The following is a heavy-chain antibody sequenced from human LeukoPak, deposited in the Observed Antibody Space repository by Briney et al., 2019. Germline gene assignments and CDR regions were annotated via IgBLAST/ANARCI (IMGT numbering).Heavy chain of an antibody. Sequence: ASVKVSFKASGHTFTGYYMHWVRQAPGQGLDWMGWINPNSGGTNHAQKFQGRVSMTRDTSISTAYMELSRLRSDDTAVYYCAQSSGWDSLKYWGQGTLVTVSS. V-gene: IGHV1-2*02. D-gene: IGHD6-19*01. J-gene: IGHJ4*02. CDR3: AQSSGWDSLKY. CDR1: GHTFTGYY. CDR2: INPNSGGT.